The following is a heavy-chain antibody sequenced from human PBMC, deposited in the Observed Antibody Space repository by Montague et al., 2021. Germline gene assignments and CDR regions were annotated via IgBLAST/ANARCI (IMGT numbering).Heavy chain of an antibody. J-gene: IGHJ5*02. CDR2: IKYDGSRT. V-gene: IGHV3-74*01. Sequence: SLRLSCAASGFTFSNYWMHWVRQAPGKGLVWVSHIKYDGSRTDYADSVKGRFTISRDNAKNTLYLQMNSLRVDDTAVYYCARSAFATGLDPWGQGTLVTVSS. CDR3: ARSAFATGLDP. CDR1: GFTFSNYW.